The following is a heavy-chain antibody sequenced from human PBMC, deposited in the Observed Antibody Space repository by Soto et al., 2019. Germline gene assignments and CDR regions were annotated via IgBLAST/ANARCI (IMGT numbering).Heavy chain of an antibody. Sequence: GGSLRLSCAASGFTFDDYAMHWVRQAPGKGLEWVSGISWNSGSIGYADSVKGRFTISRDNAKNSLYLQMNSLRAEDTAVYYCARDPSYSTPWHYFDYWGQGTLVTVSS. CDR1: GFTFDDYA. J-gene: IGHJ4*02. CDR3: ARDPSYSTPWHYFDY. D-gene: IGHD1-26*01. CDR2: ISWNSGSI. V-gene: IGHV3-9*01.